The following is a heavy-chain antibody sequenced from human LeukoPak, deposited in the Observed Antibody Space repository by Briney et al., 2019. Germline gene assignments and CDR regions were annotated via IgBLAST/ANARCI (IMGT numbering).Heavy chain of an antibody. D-gene: IGHD5-18*01. V-gene: IGHV3-23*01. CDR3: ARDDRGYSYGAYYFDY. J-gene: IGHJ4*02. CDR1: GFTFSSYA. CDR2: ISGSGGST. Sequence: GGSLRLSCAASGFTFSSYAMSWVRQAPGKGLEWVSAISGSGGSTYYADSVKGRFTISRVNSKNTLYLQMNSLRAEDTAVYYCARDDRGYSYGAYYFDYWGQGTLVTVSS.